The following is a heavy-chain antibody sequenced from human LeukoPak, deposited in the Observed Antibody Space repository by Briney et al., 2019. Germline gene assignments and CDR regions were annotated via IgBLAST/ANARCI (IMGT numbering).Heavy chain of an antibody. CDR3: ARDAHYGSGSSFDY. V-gene: IGHV1-69*01. CDR1: GGTFSNYA. J-gene: IGHJ4*02. Sequence: AASVRVSSKASGGTFSNYAVSWVRQAPGQGLEWMGEIIPIFGTANYAQKFQGRVTITADESTSTAYLDLSSLISDDTAVYYCARDAHYGSGSSFDYWGQGTLVTVSS. D-gene: IGHD3-10*01. CDR2: IIPIFGTA.